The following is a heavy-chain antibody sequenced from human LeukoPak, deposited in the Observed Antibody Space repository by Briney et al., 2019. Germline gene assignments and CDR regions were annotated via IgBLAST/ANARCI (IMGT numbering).Heavy chain of an antibody. D-gene: IGHD2-2*01. CDR1: GFTFSTYN. CDR3: AKDRYCSSTSCQGLDV. CDR2: ITSSSSTI. J-gene: IGHJ6*02. Sequence: GGSLRLSCAASGFTFSTYNMNWVRQAPGKGLEWVSYITSSSSTIYYADSVRGRFTISRDNSKNTLYLQINSLRAEDTAVYYCAKDRYCSSTSCQGLDVWGQGTTVTVSS. V-gene: IGHV3-48*04.